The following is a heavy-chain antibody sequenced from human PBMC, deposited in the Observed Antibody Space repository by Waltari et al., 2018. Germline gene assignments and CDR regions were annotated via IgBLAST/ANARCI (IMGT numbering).Heavy chain of an antibody. D-gene: IGHD1-1*01. J-gene: IGHJ4*02. CDR3: ARVQWYFDY. Sequence: QVQLVESGGGLVKPGGSLRLSCAASGFTFSDYSMSWFRQSPGKGLECISYISSSGTTIYYADSVKGRFTISRDNANNSLYLQMNSLRAEDSAVYYCARVQWYFDYWGQGTLVTVSS. CDR2: ISSSGTTI. CDR1: GFTFSDYS. V-gene: IGHV3-11*04.